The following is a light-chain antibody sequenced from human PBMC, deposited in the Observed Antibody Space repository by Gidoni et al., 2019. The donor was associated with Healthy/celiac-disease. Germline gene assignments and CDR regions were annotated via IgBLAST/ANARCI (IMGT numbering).Light chain of an antibody. CDR1: QSVSSY. Sequence: VLTQSPATLSSSTGESATLSCSASQSVSSYLAWYQQKPGQAPRLLIYDASNKATGIPARFSGSGPGTDFTLTISSLEPEDFAGYYCQQRHFGQGTRLEIK. V-gene: IGKV3D-11*02. J-gene: IGKJ5*01. CDR2: DAS. CDR3: QQRH.